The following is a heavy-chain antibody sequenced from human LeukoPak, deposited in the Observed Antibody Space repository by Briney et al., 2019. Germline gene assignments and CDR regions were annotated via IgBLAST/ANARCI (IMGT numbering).Heavy chain of an antibody. CDR3: ARGHSAYGFDY. Sequence: ASVKVSCKASGGTFSSYAISWVRQAPGQGLEWMGWMNPNSGNTGYAQKFQGRVTMTRNTSISTAYMELSSLGSEDTAVYYCARGHSAYGFDYWGQGTLVTVSS. CDR2: MNPNSGNT. CDR1: GGTFSSYA. J-gene: IGHJ4*02. D-gene: IGHD4-17*01. V-gene: IGHV1-8*02.